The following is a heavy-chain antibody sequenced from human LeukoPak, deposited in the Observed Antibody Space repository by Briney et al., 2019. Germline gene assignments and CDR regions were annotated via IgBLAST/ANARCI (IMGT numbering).Heavy chain of an antibody. D-gene: IGHD3-10*01. J-gene: IGHJ4*02. CDR1: GFTFSRLA. V-gene: IGHV3-23*01. CDR2: ISASGP. CDR3: AKSFGPHGGDY. Sequence: GGSLRLSCAASGFTFSRLAMTWVRQAPGKGLEWVSTISASGPYYADAVRGRFTISRDNSKNTLYLQMNSLRAEDTAVYYCAKSFGPHGGDYWGQGTLVTVSS.